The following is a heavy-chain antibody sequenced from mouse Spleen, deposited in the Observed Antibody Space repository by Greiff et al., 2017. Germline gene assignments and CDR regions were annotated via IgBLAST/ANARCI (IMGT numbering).Heavy chain of an antibody. J-gene: IGHJ4*01. CDR1: GFNIKDYY. CDR3: NAWGVVADYYAMDY. CDR2: IDPENGDT. D-gene: IGHD1-1*01. V-gene: IGHV14-4*02. Sequence: EVQLQQSGAELVRSGASVKLSCTASGFNIKDYYMHWVKQRPEQGLEWIGWIDPENGDTEYAPKFQGKATMTADTSSNTAYLQLSSLTSEDTAVYYCNAWGVVADYYAMDYWGQGTSVTVSS.